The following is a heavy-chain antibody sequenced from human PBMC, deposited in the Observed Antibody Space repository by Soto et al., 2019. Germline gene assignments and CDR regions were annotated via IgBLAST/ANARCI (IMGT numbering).Heavy chain of an antibody. J-gene: IGHJ6*02. Sequence: SETLSLTCTVSGGSISSSSYYWGWIRQPPGKGLEWIGSIYYSGSTYYNPSLKSRVTISVDPSKNPFSLKLSSVTAADTAVYYCARHRAVTTYYYYYGMDVWGQGTTVTVSS. CDR3: ARHRAVTTYYYYYGMDV. CDR1: GGSISSSSYY. V-gene: IGHV4-39*01. D-gene: IGHD4-17*01. CDR2: IYYSGST.